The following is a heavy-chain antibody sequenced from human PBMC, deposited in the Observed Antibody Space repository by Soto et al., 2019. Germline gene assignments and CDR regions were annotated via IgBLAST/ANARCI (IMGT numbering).Heavy chain of an antibody. J-gene: IGHJ5*02. V-gene: IGHV1-18*01. CDR3: ARDLMTTVTTRWFDP. Sequence: QVQLVQSGAEVKKPGASVKVSCKASGYTFTSYGISWVRQAPGQGLEWMGWISAYTGNTNYAQKLQCRVTLTTETSTSTAYMEMRSLRSDDTAAYYCARDLMTTVTTRWFDPWGQGTLVTVSS. D-gene: IGHD4-17*01. CDR2: ISAYTGNT. CDR1: GYTFTSYG.